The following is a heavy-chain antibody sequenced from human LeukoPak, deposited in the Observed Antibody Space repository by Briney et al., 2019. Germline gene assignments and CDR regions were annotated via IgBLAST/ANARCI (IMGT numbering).Heavy chain of an antibody. J-gene: IGHJ5*02. CDR2: FYYSGST. D-gene: IGHD3-10*01. CDR1: GGSIRSYY. Sequence: SETLSLTCTVTGGSIRSYYWSWIRQPPGKGLEWIGYFYYSGSTNYNPSLKSRVTISVHTSKNQFSLTWNSATAAETAIYYCARHGSGTYNNWFDPWGQGTLVTVSS. V-gene: IGHV4-59*08. CDR3: ARHGSGTYNNWFDP.